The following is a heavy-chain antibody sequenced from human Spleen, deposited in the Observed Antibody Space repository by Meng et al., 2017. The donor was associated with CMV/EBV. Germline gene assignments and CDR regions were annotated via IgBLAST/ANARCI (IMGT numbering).Heavy chain of an antibody. CDR1: GFTFSSYG. Sequence: GGSLRLSCAASGFTFSSYGMHWVRQAPGKGLEWVPFIRFDGSNQYYASSVKGRFTISRDNFKNTLSLQMNSLRLEDTAVYYCAKESSRFLDLVATYLNSLDVWGQGITVTVSS. V-gene: IGHV3-30*02. J-gene: IGHJ6*02. CDR2: IRFDGSNQ. D-gene: IGHD3-3*01. CDR3: AKESSRFLDLVATYLNSLDV.